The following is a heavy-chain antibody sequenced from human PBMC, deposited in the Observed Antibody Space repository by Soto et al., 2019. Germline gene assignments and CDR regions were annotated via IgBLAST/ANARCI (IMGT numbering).Heavy chain of an antibody. V-gene: IGHV4-31*03. J-gene: IGHJ6*03. Sequence: SETLSLTCTVSGGSISSGGYYWSWIRQHPGKGLEWIGYIYYSGSTYYNPSLKSRVTISVDTSKNQFSLKLSSVTAADTAVYYCARGSCGGDCNYYYYYMDVWGKGTTVTVSS. CDR1: GGSISSGGYY. CDR3: ARGSCGGDCNYYYYYMDV. CDR2: IYYSGST. D-gene: IGHD2-21*01.